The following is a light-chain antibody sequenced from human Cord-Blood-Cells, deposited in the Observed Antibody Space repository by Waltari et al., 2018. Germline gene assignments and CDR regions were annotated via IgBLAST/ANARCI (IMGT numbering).Light chain of an antibody. V-gene: IGKV1-39*01. Sequence: DIQLTQSPPSLSASVGDRVPITCRASPSISSYLTWYQQKPGKAPELLIYAAPSLERGVPSRCSGSGSGTDFTLTISSLQPEDFATYYCQQSYSTLRYTFGQGTKLEIK. CDR2: AAP. J-gene: IGKJ2*01. CDR1: PSISSY. CDR3: QQSYSTLRYT.